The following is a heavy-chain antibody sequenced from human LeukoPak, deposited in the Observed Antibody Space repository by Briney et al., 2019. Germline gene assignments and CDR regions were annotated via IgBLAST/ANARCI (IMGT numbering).Heavy chain of an antibody. D-gene: IGHD3-10*01. Sequence: TGGSLRLSCAASGFTFSTHGMHWVRRAPGKGLEWVAFIRYDGINKYYADSVKGRFTISRDSFKNTLYLQMNSLRPEDTAAYYCAKEGDYYGSGSYRDGFDIWGQGTRATVSS. CDR1: GFTFSTHG. CDR2: IRYDGINK. V-gene: IGHV3-30*02. J-gene: IGHJ3*02. CDR3: AKEGDYYGSGSYRDGFDI.